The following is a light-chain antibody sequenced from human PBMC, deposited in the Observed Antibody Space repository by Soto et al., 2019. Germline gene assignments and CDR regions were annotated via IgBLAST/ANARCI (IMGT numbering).Light chain of an antibody. V-gene: IGKV1-39*01. CDR3: QQSYTTPWT. CDR2: GAS. J-gene: IGKJ1*01. CDR1: QNISYY. Sequence: DIQMTQSPSPLSASVGDRLTITCRASQNISYYLNWFQQRPGKAPQLLIFGASNLHIGVPSRFSGSGSGTDFALTISSLQPEDFATYHCQQSYTTPWTFGQGTKV.